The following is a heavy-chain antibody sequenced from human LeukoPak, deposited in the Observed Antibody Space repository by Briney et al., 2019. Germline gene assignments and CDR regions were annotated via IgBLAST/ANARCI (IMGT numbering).Heavy chain of an antibody. CDR1: GFTISSNY. D-gene: IGHD3-3*02. Sequence: GGSLRLSCAASGFTISSNYMSWVRQAPGKRLEWVSILYSGGSTDYADPVKGRFTISRANSKNTLYLQMNSLRADDTAVYYCVSTLGTWGQGTLVTVSS. V-gene: IGHV3-53*01. CDR3: VSTLGT. J-gene: IGHJ5*02. CDR2: LYSGGST.